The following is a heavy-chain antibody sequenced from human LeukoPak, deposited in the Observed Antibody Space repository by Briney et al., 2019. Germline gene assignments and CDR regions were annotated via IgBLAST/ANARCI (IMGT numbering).Heavy chain of an antibody. D-gene: IGHD4/OR15-4a*01. J-gene: IGHJ4*02. CDR3: AKDHCRRCSEDDYFDY. V-gene: IGHV3-30*02. CDR1: GFSFSGYG. Sequence: PGVSLRLSCAASGFSFSGYGMHWLRQGPGKGLEWVAFIRSDGSNKYYADSVKGRFTVSRDNSKKTLYLQMNSLRGEDTAVYYRAKDHCRRCSEDDYFDYWGQGTLVTVSS. CDR2: IRSDGSNK.